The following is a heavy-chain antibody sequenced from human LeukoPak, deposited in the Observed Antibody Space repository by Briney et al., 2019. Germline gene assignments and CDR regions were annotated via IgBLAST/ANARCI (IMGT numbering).Heavy chain of an antibody. V-gene: IGHV1-69*01. CDR2: IIPIFGTA. D-gene: IGHD3-22*01. CDR1: GGTFSSYA. Sequence: GSSVKVSCKASGGTFSSYAISWVRRAPGQGLEWMGGIIPIFGTANYAQKFQGRVTITADESTSTAYMELSSLRSEDTAVYYCAGGRNYYDSSGYYYEGDAFDIWGQGTMVTVSS. J-gene: IGHJ3*02. CDR3: AGGRNYYDSSGYYYEGDAFDI.